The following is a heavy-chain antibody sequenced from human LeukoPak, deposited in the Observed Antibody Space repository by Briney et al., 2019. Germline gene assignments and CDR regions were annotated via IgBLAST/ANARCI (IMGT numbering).Heavy chain of an antibody. Sequence: SETLSLTCTVSGGSISSGGYYWSWIRQHPGKGLEWIGHIYYSGSTYYNPSLKSRVTISVDTSKNQFSLKLSSVTAADTAVYYCAREEGGAFDIWGQGTMVTVSS. CDR2: IYYSGST. J-gene: IGHJ3*02. V-gene: IGHV4-31*03. D-gene: IGHD2-15*01. CDR3: AREEGGAFDI. CDR1: GGSISSGGYY.